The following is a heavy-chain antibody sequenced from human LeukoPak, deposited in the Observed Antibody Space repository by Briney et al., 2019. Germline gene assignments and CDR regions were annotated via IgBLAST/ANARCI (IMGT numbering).Heavy chain of an antibody. CDR2: ISYDGSNK. CDR1: GFTFSSYA. D-gene: IGHD2-2*01. Sequence: GGSLRLSCAASGFTFSSYAMHWVRQAPGKGLEWVAVISYDGSNKYYADSVKGRFTISRDNSKNTLYLQMNSLRAEDTAVYYCARSGQYCSSTSCYRWFDPWGQGTLVTVSS. CDR3: ARSGQYCSSTSCYRWFDP. V-gene: IGHV3-30-3*01. J-gene: IGHJ5*02.